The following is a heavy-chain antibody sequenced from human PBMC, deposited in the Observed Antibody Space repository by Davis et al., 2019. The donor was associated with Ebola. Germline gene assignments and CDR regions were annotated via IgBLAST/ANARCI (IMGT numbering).Heavy chain of an antibody. V-gene: IGHV3-66*01. CDR1: GFTFSSYA. J-gene: IGHJ4*02. Sequence: PGGSLRLSCAASGFTFSSYAMSWVRQAPGKGLEWVSVIYSGGSTYYADSVKGRFTISRDNSKNTLYLQMNSLRAEDTAVYYCATDRNWDFDYWGQGTLVTVSS. D-gene: IGHD7-27*01. CDR2: IYSGGST. CDR3: ATDRNWDFDY.